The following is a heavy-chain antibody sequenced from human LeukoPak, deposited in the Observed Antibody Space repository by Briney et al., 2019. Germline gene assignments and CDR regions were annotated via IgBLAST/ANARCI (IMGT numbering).Heavy chain of an antibody. Sequence: GGSLRLSCAASGFTFSSYGMHWVRQAPGKGLEWVAFIRYDGSNKYYADSVKGRFTISRDNSKNTLYLQMNSLRAEDTAVCYCANVGEFRESSDYWSQGTLVTVSS. V-gene: IGHV3-30*02. D-gene: IGHD3-16*01. CDR2: IRYDGSNK. CDR3: ANVGEFRESSDY. CDR1: GFTFSSYG. J-gene: IGHJ4*02.